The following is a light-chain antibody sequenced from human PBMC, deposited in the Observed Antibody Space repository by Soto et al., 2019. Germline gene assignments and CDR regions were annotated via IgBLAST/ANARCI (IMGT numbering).Light chain of an antibody. V-gene: IGKV1-9*01. CDR2: AAS. CDR3: QQLNSYPLT. J-gene: IGKJ3*01. CDR1: QGISSY. Sequence: DIQLTQSPSFLSASVGDRVTITCRASQGISSYLAWYQQKPGKAPKLLIYAASTLQSGVPSSFSGSESETEFTLTISSLQHEDFATDYCQQLNSYPLTFGPGTKVDIK.